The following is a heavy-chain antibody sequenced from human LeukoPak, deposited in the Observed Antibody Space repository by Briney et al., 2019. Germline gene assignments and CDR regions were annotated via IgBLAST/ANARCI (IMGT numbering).Heavy chain of an antibody. J-gene: IGHJ4*02. V-gene: IGHV4-31*03. CDR1: GGSLSSGGYY. D-gene: IGHD2-15*01. CDR2: IYYSGST. CDR3: ARVRDCSGGSCSDNFDY. Sequence: PSETLSLTCTVSGGSLSSGGYYWSWIRQHPGTGLEWIGYIYYSGSTYYNPSLKSRVTISVDTSKNQFSLKLSSVTAADTAVYYCARVRDCSGGSCSDNFDYWGQGTLVTVSS.